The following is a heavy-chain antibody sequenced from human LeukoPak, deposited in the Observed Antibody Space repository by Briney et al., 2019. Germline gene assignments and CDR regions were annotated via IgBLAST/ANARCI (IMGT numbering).Heavy chain of an antibody. CDR2: INGDGSNT. Sequence: TGGSLRLSCTVSGVPISSNWMYCIRQAPGRGLVWVSGINGDGSNTNYADSVKGRFTISRDNAKNTLYLQMNSLRAEDTAVYYCSREGIVCLTGLDVWGQGTLVTVSS. V-gene: IGHV3-74*01. CDR1: GVPISSNW. D-gene: IGHD2-21*01. CDR3: SREGIVCLTGLDV. J-gene: IGHJ6*02.